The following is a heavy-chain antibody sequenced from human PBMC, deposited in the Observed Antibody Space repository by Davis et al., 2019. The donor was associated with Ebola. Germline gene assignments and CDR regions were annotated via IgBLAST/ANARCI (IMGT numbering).Heavy chain of an antibody. J-gene: IGHJ6*03. Sequence: GGSLRLSCKGSGYSFTSYWIGWVRQMPGKGLEWMGIIYVGDSDTRYSPSFQGQVTISADKSISTAYLQWSSLKASDTAMYYCARRGWGNYYYMDVWGKGTTVTVSS. CDR2: IYVGDSDT. D-gene: IGHD7-27*01. CDR1: GYSFTSYW. CDR3: ARRGWGNYYYMDV. V-gene: IGHV5-51*01.